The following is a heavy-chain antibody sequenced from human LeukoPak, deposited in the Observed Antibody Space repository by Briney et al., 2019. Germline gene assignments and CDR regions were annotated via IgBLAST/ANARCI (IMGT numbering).Heavy chain of an antibody. Sequence: PGRSLRLSCAGSGFSFSRYWMAWVRQAPGKGLEWVASINQDVSRIHYVDSVKGRFTISRDNAKNSLFLQMSSLRVEDTAVYFCARLKDDVTKFDYWGQGTLVTVSS. J-gene: IGHJ4*02. CDR3: ARLKDDVTKFDY. CDR1: GFSFSRYW. CDR2: INQDVSRI. D-gene: IGHD2-8*01. V-gene: IGHV3-7*01.